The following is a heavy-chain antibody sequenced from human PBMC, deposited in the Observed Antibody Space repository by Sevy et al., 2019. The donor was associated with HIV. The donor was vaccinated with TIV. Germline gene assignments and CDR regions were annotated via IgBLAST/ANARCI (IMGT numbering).Heavy chain of an antibody. Sequence: GGSLRLSCTASGFTFGDYAMTWFRQAPGKGLEWVGFIRSKAYGGTTEYAASVKGRFTISRDDSKSIAYLQMNSLKTEDPAVYYCTRRGGAARLGGYFDYWGQGTLVTVSS. V-gene: IGHV3-49*03. CDR1: GFTFGDYA. CDR3: TRRGGAARLGGYFDY. J-gene: IGHJ4*02. CDR2: IRSKAYGGTT. D-gene: IGHD6-6*01.